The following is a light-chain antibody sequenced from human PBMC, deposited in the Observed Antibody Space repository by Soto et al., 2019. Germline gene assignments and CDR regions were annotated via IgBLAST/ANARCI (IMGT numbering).Light chain of an antibody. CDR1: QSVTSY. CDR2: DAS. V-gene: IGKV3-11*01. CDR3: QQRSDWPLFT. Sequence: EIVLTQSPATLSLSPGERATLSCRASQSVTSYLAWYQQTPGQAPRLLIYDASNTATGIPARFSGSGSVTDFTLTISSLEPDDFAVYYCQQRSDWPLFTCGPGTKVDIK. J-gene: IGKJ3*01.